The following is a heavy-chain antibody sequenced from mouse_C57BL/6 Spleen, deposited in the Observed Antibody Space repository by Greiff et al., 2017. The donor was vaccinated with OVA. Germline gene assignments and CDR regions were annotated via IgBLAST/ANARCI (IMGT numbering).Heavy chain of an antibody. Sequence: VQGVESGAELVKPGASVKISCKASGYAFSSYWMNWVKQRPGKGLEWIGQIYPGDGDTNYNGKFKGKATLTADKSSSTAYMQLSSLTSEDSAVYFCARASNWDFDYWGQGTTLTVSS. J-gene: IGHJ2*01. CDR3: ARASNWDFDY. V-gene: IGHV1-80*01. D-gene: IGHD4-1*01. CDR1: GYAFSSYW. CDR2: IYPGDGDT.